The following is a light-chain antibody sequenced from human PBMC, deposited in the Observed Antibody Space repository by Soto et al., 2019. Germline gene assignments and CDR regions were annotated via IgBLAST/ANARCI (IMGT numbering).Light chain of an antibody. CDR1: SSDVGDYKY. CDR2: EVS. V-gene: IGLV2-14*01. J-gene: IGLJ2*01. Sequence: QSALTQPASVSGSPGQSITISCTGTSSDVGDYKYVSWYQQHPGKAPKLMIYEVSNRPSGVSNRFSCSKSGNTASLTISGLQAEDEADYYCSSYTSSNTLFGGGTKLTVL. CDR3: SSYTSSNTL.